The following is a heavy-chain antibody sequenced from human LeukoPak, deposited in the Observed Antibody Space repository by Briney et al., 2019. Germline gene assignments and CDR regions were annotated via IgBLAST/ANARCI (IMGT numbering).Heavy chain of an antibody. Sequence: GESLTISCQGSGYSFSSYWIGWVRQMPGKGLEWMGIIYPGDSHTRYSPSFQGQVTISADKSISTAYVQWSSLKASDTAMYYCARGSYCSRTSCQHFDHWGQGALVTVSS. CDR3: ARGSYCSRTSCQHFDH. V-gene: IGHV5-51*01. D-gene: IGHD2-2*01. J-gene: IGHJ4*02. CDR1: GYSFSSYW. CDR2: IYPGDSHT.